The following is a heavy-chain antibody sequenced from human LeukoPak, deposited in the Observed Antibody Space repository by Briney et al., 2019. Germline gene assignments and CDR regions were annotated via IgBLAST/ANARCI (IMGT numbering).Heavy chain of an antibody. V-gene: IGHV1-46*01. CDR3: ARDAAVRNDYFDY. CDR2: INPGGGST. D-gene: IGHD6-13*01. CDR1: GNTFTSYY. Sequence: ASVKVSCKASGNTFTSYYLHWVRQAPGQGLEWMGLINPGGGSTSYAQKFQGRVTMTRDMSTSTVYMELSSLRSEDTAVYYCARDAAVRNDYFDYWGQGTPVTVSS. J-gene: IGHJ4*02.